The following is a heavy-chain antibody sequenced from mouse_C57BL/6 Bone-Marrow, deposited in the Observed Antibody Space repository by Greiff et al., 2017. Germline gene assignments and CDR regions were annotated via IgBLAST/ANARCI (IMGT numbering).Heavy chain of an antibody. J-gene: IGHJ3*01. CDR2: IYPRSGNT. V-gene: IGHV1-81*01. D-gene: IGHD2-5*01. CDR3: ARGAYYSNPWFAY. Sequence: VQLQQSGAELARPGASVKLSCKASGYTFTSYGISWVKQRTGQGLEWIGEIYPRSGNTYYNEKFKGKATLTADKSSSTAYMELRSLPSEDSAVYFCARGAYYSNPWFAYWGQGTLVTVSA. CDR1: GYTFTSYG.